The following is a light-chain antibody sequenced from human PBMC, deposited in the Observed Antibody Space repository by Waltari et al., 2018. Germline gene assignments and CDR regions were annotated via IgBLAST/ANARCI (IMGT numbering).Light chain of an antibody. CDR1: TSNIESNT. CDR2: SNN. V-gene: IGLV1-44*01. J-gene: IGLJ2*01. Sequence: QSVLTQPPSASGTPGQKITISCSGSTSNIESNTVDWYQQLPGTAPKLLMYSNNLRPSGVPERFYGSKSGSSASLAIFGLQSEDDADYYCAAWDDSLKGVVFGGGTKVTVL. CDR3: AAWDDSLKGVV.